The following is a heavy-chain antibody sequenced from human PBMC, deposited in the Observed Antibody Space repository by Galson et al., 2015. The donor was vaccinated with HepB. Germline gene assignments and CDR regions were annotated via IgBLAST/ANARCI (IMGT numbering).Heavy chain of an antibody. J-gene: IGHJ4*02. CDR1: AYTFTDYY. V-gene: IGHV1-2*02. Sequence: SVKVSCKASAYTFTDYYIHWVRQAPGQGLEWMGWINPNSGGTNYAQRFQGRVAMTRDTSISTAYMEVSRLTSDDTAMYYCARVAAFCSSPTCYTEGADHWGQGTLVTVSS. CDR2: INPNSGGT. D-gene: IGHD2-2*02. CDR3: ARVAAFCSSPTCYTEGADH.